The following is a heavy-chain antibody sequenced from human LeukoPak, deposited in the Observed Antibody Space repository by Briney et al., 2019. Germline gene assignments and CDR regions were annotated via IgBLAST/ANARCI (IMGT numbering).Heavy chain of an antibody. D-gene: IGHD4-11*01. Sequence: PGGSPRLSCAVSGFTFSSYAMSWVRQAPGKGLEWVSAISGSGGSTYYAHSVKGRFTISRDNSKNTLYLQMNSLRAEDRAVYYCAKDGVPHYSAPYYYYGMDVWGQGTTVRVSS. J-gene: IGHJ6*02. CDR1: GFTFSSYA. CDR3: AKDGVPHYSAPYYYYGMDV. V-gene: IGHV3-23*01. CDR2: ISGSGGST.